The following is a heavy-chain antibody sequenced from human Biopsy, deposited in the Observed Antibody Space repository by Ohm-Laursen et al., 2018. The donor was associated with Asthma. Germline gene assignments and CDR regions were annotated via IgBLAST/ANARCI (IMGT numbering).Heavy chain of an antibody. CDR1: GFTFSNYG. D-gene: IGHD4-11*01. CDR2: ISHDGQTQ. V-gene: IGHV3-30*18. J-gene: IGHJ4*01. CDR3: AKRRGYSDFNDFDY. Sequence: SLRLSCSASGFTFSNYGMHWVRQAPGKGLEWVAVISHDGQTQHYAESVKGRFALSRDNSQNTLYLQMISLRTDDTAVYYCAKRRGYSDFNDFDYWGHGTLVTVSS.